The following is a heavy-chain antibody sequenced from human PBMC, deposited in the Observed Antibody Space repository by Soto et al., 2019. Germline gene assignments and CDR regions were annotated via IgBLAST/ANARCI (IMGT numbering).Heavy chain of an antibody. Sequence: QEQLVESGGGVVQPGRSLRLSCAASGFTFSSYGMHWVRQAPGKGLEWVAVISYDGSNKYYADSVKGRFTISRDNSKNTLYLQMNSLRAEDTAVYYCAKGMYSSSSGYYYYYYYGMDVWGQGTTVTVSS. CDR2: ISYDGSNK. V-gene: IGHV3-30*18. CDR1: GFTFSSYG. J-gene: IGHJ6*02. CDR3: AKGMYSSSSGYYYYYYYGMDV. D-gene: IGHD6-6*01.